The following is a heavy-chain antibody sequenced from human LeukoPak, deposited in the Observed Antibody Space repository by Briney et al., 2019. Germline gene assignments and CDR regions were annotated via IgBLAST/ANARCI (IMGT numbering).Heavy chain of an antibody. J-gene: IGHJ5*02. D-gene: IGHD5-18*01. V-gene: IGHV1-46*01. CDR1: GYSFISYY. CDR3: ARDFLGYSYGYSTKFAP. Sequence: ASVKVSCKASGYSFISYYVHWVRQAPGQGLEWVGIINPRTGSTTYAQKVQGRVTVTRDTSTSTVYMELSSLRSEDTALYYCARDFLGYSYGYSTKFAPWGQGTLVTVSS. CDR2: INPRTGST.